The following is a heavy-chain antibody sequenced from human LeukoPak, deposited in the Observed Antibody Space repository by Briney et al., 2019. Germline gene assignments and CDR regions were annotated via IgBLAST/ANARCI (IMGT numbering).Heavy chain of an antibody. Sequence: AGGSLRLSCAVSGFKFRHAAMTWVRQVPGKGLEWVGLISFSGDNAYYADSVKGRFTISRDNSNDSLSLHMNSLRVEDTAMYYCVKDIELSAWGRGTMVTVSS. D-gene: IGHD3-16*02. J-gene: IGHJ3*01. CDR1: GFKFRHAA. CDR2: ISFSGDNA. CDR3: VKDIELSA. V-gene: IGHV3-23*01.